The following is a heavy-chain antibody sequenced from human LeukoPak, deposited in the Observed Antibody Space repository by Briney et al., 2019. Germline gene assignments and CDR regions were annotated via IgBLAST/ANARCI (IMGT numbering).Heavy chain of an antibody. Sequence: SETLSLTCTVSGVSVSSGNYYWSWIRQPPGKGLEWIGYVYKSGGTNYNPSLKGRVTISVDTSKNQFSLKLSSVTTADTAVYYCARTIAVSWYFDLWGRGTLVTVSS. D-gene: IGHD6-19*01. CDR2: VYKSGGT. V-gene: IGHV4-61*01. J-gene: IGHJ2*01. CDR1: GVSVSSGNYY. CDR3: ARTIAVSWYFDL.